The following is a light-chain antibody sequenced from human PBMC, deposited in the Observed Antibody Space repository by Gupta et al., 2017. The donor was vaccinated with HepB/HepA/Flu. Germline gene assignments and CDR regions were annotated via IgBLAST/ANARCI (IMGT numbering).Light chain of an antibody. CDR2: GYT. V-gene: IGLV3-21*03. J-gene: IGLJ2*01. CDR1: NIGSNV. CDR3: QVWDGIYGSPI. Sequence: YVLTQPSSVSVPPGTTATISCGGDNIGSNVVYWYQQKPGQAPVVVHLGYTGPPPGIPEPFLGFHPCNPANLNLSGVEVGDEADFFCQVWDGIYGSPIFRGGTQLAVL.